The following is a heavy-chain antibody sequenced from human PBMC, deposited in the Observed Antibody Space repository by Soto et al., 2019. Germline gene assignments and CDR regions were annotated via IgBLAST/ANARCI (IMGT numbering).Heavy chain of an antibody. Sequence: QLQLQESGPGLVKPSETLSLTCTVSGGSISSSSYYWVWIRPPQGKGLEGIGSIYYSGNTYYNPSLKSRVPISVDTSKNQFSLKLSSVTAADTAVYYCARLAYYYDSSGYYHFDYWGQGTLVTVSA. CDR2: IYYSGNT. J-gene: IGHJ4*02. D-gene: IGHD3-22*01. CDR1: GGSISSSSYY. V-gene: IGHV4-39*01. CDR3: ARLAYYYDSSGYYHFDY.